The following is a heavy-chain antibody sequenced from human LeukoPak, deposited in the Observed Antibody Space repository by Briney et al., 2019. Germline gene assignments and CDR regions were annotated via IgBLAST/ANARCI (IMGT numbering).Heavy chain of an antibody. D-gene: IGHD3-9*01. CDR1: GFTFSSYG. J-gene: IGHJ4*02. V-gene: IGHV3-23*01. CDR3: AKDLTHDILTGLFDY. CDR2: ISGSGGST. Sequence: GGSLRLSCAASGFTFSSYGMSWVRQAPGKGLEWVSAISGSGGSTYYADSVKGRFTISRDNSKNTLYLQMNSLRAEDTAVYYCAKDLTHDILTGLFDYWGQGTLVTVSS.